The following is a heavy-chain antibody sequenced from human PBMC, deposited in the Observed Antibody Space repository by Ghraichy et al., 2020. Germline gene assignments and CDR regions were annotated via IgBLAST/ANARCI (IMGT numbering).Heavy chain of an antibody. CDR1: GGPISGYY. CDR2: INYSGST. D-gene: IGHD1-1*01. V-gene: IGHV4-59*08. CDR3: ARPALSTSGGRDYDY. Sequence: GSLRLSCTVSGGPISGYYWSWIRQTPGKGLEWIGYINYSGSTNYNPSFWGRVAMSVDTSRNHFSLYLNSVTAADTAVYFCARPALSTSGGRDYDYWGQGTLVTVSS. J-gene: IGHJ4*02.